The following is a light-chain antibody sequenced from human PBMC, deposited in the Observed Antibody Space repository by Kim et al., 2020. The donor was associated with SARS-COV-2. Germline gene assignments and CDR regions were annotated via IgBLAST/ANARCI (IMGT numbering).Light chain of an antibody. CDR2: GAS. V-gene: IGKV3-15*01. Sequence: APRERATHARRASQRGNSNLAWYQQKPGQAPRLLIYGASTRATGIPARFSGSGSGTEFTLTISSLQSEDFAVYYCQQYNNWPPWTFGQGTKVDIK. CDR3: QQYNNWPPWT. J-gene: IGKJ1*01. CDR1: QRGNSN.